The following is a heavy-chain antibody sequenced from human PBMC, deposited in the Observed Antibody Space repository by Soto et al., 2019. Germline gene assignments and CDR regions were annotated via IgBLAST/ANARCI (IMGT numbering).Heavy chain of an antibody. CDR3: ARPRRNRGYDLIDH. J-gene: IGHJ4*02. CDR1: GFVFSTYS. V-gene: IGHV3-21*01. Sequence: EVQLVESGGGLVKPGGSLRLSCAASGFVFSTYSMNWVRQSPGKGLEWVSSISPSSEDIYYGSSVKGRFSISRNNAKNSLFLQMNSLRGEDTAVYYCARPRRNRGYDLIDHWGQGTLVTVSS. D-gene: IGHD5-12*01. CDR2: ISPSSEDI.